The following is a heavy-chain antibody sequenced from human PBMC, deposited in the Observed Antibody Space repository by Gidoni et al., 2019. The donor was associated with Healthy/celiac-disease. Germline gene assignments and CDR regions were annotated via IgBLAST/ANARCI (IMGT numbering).Heavy chain of an antibody. D-gene: IGHD6-6*01. CDR3: AKDSLEYSSPWAAY. CDR1: GFPFRSYA. J-gene: IGHJ4*02. V-gene: IGHV3-23*01. CDR2: IRGSGGST. Sequence: EVQLLESGGGLVQPGRSLRLSCAASGFPFRSYAMSWVRQAPGKGLEWVSAIRGSGGSTYYADSVKGRFTISRDNSKNTLYLQMNSLRAEDTAVDYCAKDSLEYSSPWAAYWGQGTLVTVSS.